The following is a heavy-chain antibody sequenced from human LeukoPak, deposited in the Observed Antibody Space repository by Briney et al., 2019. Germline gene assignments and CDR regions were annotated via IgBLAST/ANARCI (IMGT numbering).Heavy chain of an antibody. CDR3: ARGPNSNWSGLDF. CDR2: ISPTGSTT. J-gene: IGHJ4*02. V-gene: IGHV3-74*01. D-gene: IGHD6-6*01. Sequence: GGSLRLSCTASGFSFSGHWMHWARQLPGKGLVWVSHISPTGSTTSYADSVKGRFTVSRDNAKNTLYLQVNNLRAEDTAVYYCARGPNSNWSGLDFWGQGTLLTVSS. CDR1: GFSFSGHW.